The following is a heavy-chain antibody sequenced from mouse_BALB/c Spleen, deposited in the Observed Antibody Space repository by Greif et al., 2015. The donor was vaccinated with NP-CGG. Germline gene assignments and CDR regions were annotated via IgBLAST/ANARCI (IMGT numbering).Heavy chain of an antibody. J-gene: IGHJ2*01. CDR3: ARERSMITYYFDY. CDR1: GFSLTSYG. D-gene: IGHD2-4*01. Sequence: VQLQQSGPGLVAPSQSLSITCTVSGFSLTSYGVHWVRQPPGKGLEWLGVIWAGGSTNYSSALMSRLSISKDNSKSQVFLKMNSLQTDDTAMYYCARERSMITYYFDYWGQGTTLTVSS. V-gene: IGHV2-9*02. CDR2: IWAGGST.